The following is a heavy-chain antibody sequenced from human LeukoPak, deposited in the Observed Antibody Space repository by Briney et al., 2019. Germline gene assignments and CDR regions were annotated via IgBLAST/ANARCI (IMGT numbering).Heavy chain of an antibody. D-gene: IGHD2-15*01. J-gene: IGHJ6*03. Sequence: GGSLRLSCAASGFSLSSYRMTWVRQAPGKGLEWVANINQDGSETHYVDSVRGRFTMSRINADNSVYLQLSSLRAEDTAVYFCAREERSSYFYRVLYYYCYMDVWGKGTTVTVSS. V-gene: IGHV3-7*01. CDR2: INQDGSET. CDR3: AREERSSYFYRVLYYYCYMDV. CDR1: GFSLSSYR.